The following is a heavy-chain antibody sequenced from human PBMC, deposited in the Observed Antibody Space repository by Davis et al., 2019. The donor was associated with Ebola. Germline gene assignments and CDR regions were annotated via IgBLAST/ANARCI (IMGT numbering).Heavy chain of an antibody. CDR2: IYHSGRT. CDR1: NYSLMSGFY. Sequence: PSETLSLTCTVSNYSLMSGFYWGWVRQPPGKGLEWTASIYHSGRTAYNPSFEDRATISVDTSRNQFSLKLQFVTATDKGIYYCIRDREYFDYWGQGVLVTVSS. V-gene: IGHV4-38-2*02. D-gene: IGHD2/OR15-2a*01. CDR3: IRDREYFDY. J-gene: IGHJ4*02.